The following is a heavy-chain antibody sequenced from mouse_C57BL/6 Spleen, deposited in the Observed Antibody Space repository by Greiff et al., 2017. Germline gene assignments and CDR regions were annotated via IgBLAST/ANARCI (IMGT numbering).Heavy chain of an antibody. CDR2: IDPETGGT. V-gene: IGHV1-15*01. Sequence: VQLQQSGAELVRPGASVTLSCKASGYTFTDYEMHWVKQTPVHGLEWIGAIDPETGGTAYNQKFKGKAILTADKSSSTAYMELRSLTSEDSAVYYCTRPYDYDDWFAYWGQGTLVTVSA. CDR3: TRPYDYDDWFAY. J-gene: IGHJ3*01. CDR1: GYTFTDYE. D-gene: IGHD2-4*01.